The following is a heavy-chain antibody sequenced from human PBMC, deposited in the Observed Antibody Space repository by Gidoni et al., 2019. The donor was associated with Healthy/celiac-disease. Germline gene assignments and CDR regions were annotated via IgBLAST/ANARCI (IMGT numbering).Heavy chain of an antibody. CDR2: INAGNGNT. J-gene: IGHJ4*02. D-gene: IGHD3-22*01. V-gene: IGHV1-3*01. Sequence: QVQLVQSGAEVKKPAASVKVSCKASGYTFTSYAMHWVRQAPGKRLEWMGWINAGNGNTKYSQKFQGRVTITRDTSASTAYMELSSLRSEDTAVYYCARDRFDSSGYYPYLDYWGQGTLVTVSS. CDR3: ARDRFDSSGYYPYLDY. CDR1: GYTFTSYA.